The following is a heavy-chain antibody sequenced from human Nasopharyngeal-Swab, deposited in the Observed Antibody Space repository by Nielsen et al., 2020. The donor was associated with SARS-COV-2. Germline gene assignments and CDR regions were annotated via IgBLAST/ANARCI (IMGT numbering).Heavy chain of an antibody. D-gene: IGHD5-12*01. CDR2: ISWNSGSI. CDR1: GFTFDDYA. CDR3: AKDRHSGYDLRYYGMDV. Sequence: SLRLSCAASGFTFDDYAMHWVRQAPGKGLEWVSGISWNSGSIGYADSVKGRFTISRDNAKNSLYLQMNSLRAEDTALYYCAKDRHSGYDLRYYGMDVWGQGTTVTVSS. V-gene: IGHV3-9*01. J-gene: IGHJ6*02.